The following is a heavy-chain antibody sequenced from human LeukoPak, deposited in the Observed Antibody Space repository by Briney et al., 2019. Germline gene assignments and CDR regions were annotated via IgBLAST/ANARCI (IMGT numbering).Heavy chain of an antibody. CDR1: GGSFSGYY. V-gene: IGHV4-34*01. J-gene: IGHJ5*02. Sequence: PSETLFLTCAVDGGSFSGYYWSWIRQPPGKGREWIGEINHSGSTHYNPSLTSRVTISVDTSKIQFSLKLSSVTAADTAVYYCARAEGDTAMVALMVDPWGQGTLVTVSS. D-gene: IGHD5-18*01. CDR2: INHSGST. CDR3: ARAEGDTAMVALMVDP.